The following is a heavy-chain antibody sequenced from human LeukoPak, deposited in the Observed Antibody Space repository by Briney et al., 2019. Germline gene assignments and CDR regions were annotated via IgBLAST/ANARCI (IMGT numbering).Heavy chain of an antibody. CDR2: ISTSSSYT. J-gene: IGHJ4*02. Sequence: GGSLRLSCAASGFTFSDYYMSWIRQAPGKGLEWVSYISTSSSYTIYVDSVKGRFTISRDNAKNSLHLQMNSLRAEDTAVYYCARDSDDSSSYFNYWGQGTLVTVSS. V-gene: IGHV3-11*06. CDR3: ARDSDDSSSYFNY. D-gene: IGHD5-18*01. CDR1: GFTFSDYY.